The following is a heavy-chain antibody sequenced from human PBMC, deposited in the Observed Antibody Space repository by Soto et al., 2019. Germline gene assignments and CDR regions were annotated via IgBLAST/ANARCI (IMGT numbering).Heavy chain of an antibody. CDR3: AKECQLDGIWSIDY. D-gene: IGHD3-3*01. CDR1: GFTLSTYS. J-gene: IGHJ4*02. CDR2: IVASNSRT. Sequence: VQLLESGGHLVQPGGSLRLSCAASGFTLSTYSMTWVRQAPGKGLDWVSSIVASNSRTDYADSVKGWFTISRDNSQNMLFLQMDCLRAEDTAVYYCAKECQLDGIWSIDYRGQGTLVTVSS. V-gene: IGHV3-23*01.